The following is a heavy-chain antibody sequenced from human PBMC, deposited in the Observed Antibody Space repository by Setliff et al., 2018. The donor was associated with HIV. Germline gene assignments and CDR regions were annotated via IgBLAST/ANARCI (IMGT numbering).Heavy chain of an antibody. V-gene: IGHV4-61*02. Sequence: TLCLTCTVSGASIRSGSVFGSWNRQPAGKGLEWIGRISTSGITNYNPSLKSRVIISVDTYKNQCSLKLSSVTAAETAVYYCVTMTANWFDPWGQGTLVTVSS. CDR1: GASIRSGSVF. D-gene: IGHD2-21*02. CDR2: ISTSGIT. J-gene: IGHJ5*02. CDR3: VTMTANWFDP.